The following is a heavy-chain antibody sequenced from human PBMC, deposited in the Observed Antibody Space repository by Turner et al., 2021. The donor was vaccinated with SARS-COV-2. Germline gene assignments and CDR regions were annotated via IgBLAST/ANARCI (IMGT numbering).Heavy chain of an antibody. CDR3: ASGVYDSIR. CDR1: GFTVSSNY. V-gene: IGHV3-53*02. Sequence: EVQLVVTGGGLIQPGGSLRLSCAASGFTVSSNYMCWVRQAPGKGLEWVSIIYSGGSKYYVDSVKGRFTIYRDNSKNTLYLKMNSLRAEDTAVYYCASGVYDSIRWGQGTLVTVSS. D-gene: IGHD3-22*01. CDR2: IYSGGSK. J-gene: IGHJ4*02.